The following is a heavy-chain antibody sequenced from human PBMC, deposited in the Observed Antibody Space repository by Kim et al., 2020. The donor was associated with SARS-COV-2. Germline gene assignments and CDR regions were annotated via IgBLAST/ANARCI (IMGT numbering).Heavy chain of an antibody. J-gene: IGHJ6*03. V-gene: IGHV1-69*04. CDR1: GGTFSSYA. Sequence: SVKVSCKASGGTFSSYAISWVRQAPGQGLEWMGRIIPILGIANYAQKFQGRVTITADKSTSTAYMELSSLRSEDTAVYYCVKGTTGYFYYYMDVWGKGTTGTVSS. CDR3: VKGTTGYFYYYMDV. CDR2: IIPILGIA.